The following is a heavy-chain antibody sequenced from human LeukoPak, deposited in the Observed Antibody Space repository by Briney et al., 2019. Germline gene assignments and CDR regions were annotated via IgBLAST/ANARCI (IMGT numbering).Heavy chain of an antibody. CDR1: GGTFSSYA. Sequence: ASVKVSCKASGGTFSSYAISWVRQAPGQGLEWMGIINPSGGSTSYAQKFQGRVTMTRDTSTSTVYMGLSSLRSEDTAVYYCARSYTSRQWLDYWGQGTLVTVSS. CDR2: INPSGGST. D-gene: IGHD2-2*02. J-gene: IGHJ4*02. CDR3: ARSYTSRQWLDY. V-gene: IGHV1-46*01.